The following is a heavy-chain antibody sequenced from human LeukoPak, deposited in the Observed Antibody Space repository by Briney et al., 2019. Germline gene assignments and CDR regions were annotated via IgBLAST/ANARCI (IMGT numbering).Heavy chain of an antibody. CDR1: GISFSNYY. D-gene: IGHD6-25*01. CDR3: RAASY. V-gene: IGHV3-7*03. J-gene: IGHJ4*02. Sequence: GGSLTLSCATSGISFSNYYMSWVRQAPGKGLEWVANIKQDGSEKNYVDSVKGRFTISRDNAKNSLYLQLNSLRAEDTAVYYCRAASYWGQGTLVTVSS. CDR2: IKQDGSEK.